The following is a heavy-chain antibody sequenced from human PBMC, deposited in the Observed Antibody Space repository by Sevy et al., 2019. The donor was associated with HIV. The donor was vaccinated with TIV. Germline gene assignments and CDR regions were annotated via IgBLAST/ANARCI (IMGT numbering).Heavy chain of an antibody. D-gene: IGHD3-3*01. V-gene: IGHV3-23*01. Sequence: GGSLRLSCAASGFTFNIYAMSWVRQAPGKGLEWVSAVSGSGENTFYADSVKGRFTMSRDNSKSTVYLQMNRLRAEDTAEYYCAARYDFWSGYSLYWGQGTLVTVSS. CDR2: VSGSGENT. CDR1: GFTFNIYA. J-gene: IGHJ4*02. CDR3: AARYDFWSGYSLY.